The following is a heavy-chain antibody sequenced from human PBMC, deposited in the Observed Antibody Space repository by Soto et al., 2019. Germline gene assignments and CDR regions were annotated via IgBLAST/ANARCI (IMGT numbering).Heavy chain of an antibody. D-gene: IGHD1-1*01. CDR2: ASHTGGT. J-gene: IGHJ6*02. CDR1: GGSFSGWH. Sequence: QVQVQQWGAELLKFSETLSLTCAVNGGSFSGWHWNWIRQPPGKGLEWIGEASHTGGTNYNPSLESRVTISVDRSRNQLSLKLTSVSAADTAVYYCARSRNLDVWGPGTTVIVSS. CDR3: ARSRNLDV. V-gene: IGHV4-34*01.